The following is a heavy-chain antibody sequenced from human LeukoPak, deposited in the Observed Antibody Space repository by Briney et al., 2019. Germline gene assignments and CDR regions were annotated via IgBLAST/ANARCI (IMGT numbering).Heavy chain of an antibody. J-gene: IGHJ5*02. CDR2: IYYSGST. CDR3: ARGKELRFLEWFP. D-gene: IGHD3-3*01. V-gene: IGHV4-61*08. CDR1: GDSISSGDYW. Sequence: SETLSLTCTVSGDSISSGDYWWSWIRQPPGKGLEWIGYIYYSGSTNYNPSLKSRVTISVDTSKNQFSLKLSSVTAADTAVYYCARGKELRFLEWFPWGQGTLVTVSS.